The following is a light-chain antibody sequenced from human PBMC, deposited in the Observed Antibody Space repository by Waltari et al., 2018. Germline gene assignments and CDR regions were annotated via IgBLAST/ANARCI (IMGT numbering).Light chain of an antibody. J-gene: IGKJ1*01. V-gene: IGKV3-20*01. CDR1: QSISKY. CDR3: QKYGTLPAT. Sequence: EIMLTQSPGTLSSSPGESATLSCRASQSISKYLAWYQQKPGQAPRLLIYDAASRATGIPGRFGGSGSGTDFSLTISRLEPEDSAVYYCQKYGTLPATFGQGTKVEIK. CDR2: DAA.